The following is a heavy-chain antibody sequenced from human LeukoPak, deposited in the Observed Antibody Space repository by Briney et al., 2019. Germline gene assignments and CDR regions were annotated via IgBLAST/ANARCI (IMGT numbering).Heavy chain of an antibody. CDR3: AREYYDILTGYYDAFDI. CDR1: GFIFSNYA. CDR2: ISSSSSYT. Sequence: GSLRLSFAASGFIFSNYAMNWVRQAPGKGLEWVSYISSSSSYTNYADSVKGRFTISRDNAKNSLYLQMNSLRAEDTAVYYCAREYYDILTGYYDAFDIWGQGTMVTVSS. D-gene: IGHD3-9*01. V-gene: IGHV3-11*05. J-gene: IGHJ3*02.